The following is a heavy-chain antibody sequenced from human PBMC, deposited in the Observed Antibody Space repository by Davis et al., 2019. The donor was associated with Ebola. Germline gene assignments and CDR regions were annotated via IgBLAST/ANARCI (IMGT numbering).Heavy chain of an antibody. Sequence: GESLKISCAASGFTFSNYWMNWVRQAPGKRLEWIGQIKEDGSQQYYLDSLKGRFTISRDNAKNSLYLQMNSLRAEDTAVYYCARDRGWLAHDYWGRGTLVTVSS. D-gene: IGHD3-22*01. V-gene: IGHV3-7*01. J-gene: IGHJ4*02. CDR1: GFTFSNYW. CDR2: IKEDGSQQ. CDR3: ARDRGWLAHDY.